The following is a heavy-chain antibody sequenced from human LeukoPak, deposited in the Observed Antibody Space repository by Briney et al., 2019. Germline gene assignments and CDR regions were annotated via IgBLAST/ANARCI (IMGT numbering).Heavy chain of an antibody. CDR3: AKGQGYYDSSGYYEDY. CDR1: GFTFSSYG. J-gene: IGHJ4*02. V-gene: IGHV3-30*02. Sequence: QSGGSLSLSCAASGFTFSSYGMHWVRQAPGKGLEWVAFIRYDGSNKYYADSVKGRFTISRDNSKNTLYLQMNSLRAEDTAVYYCAKGQGYYDSSGYYEDYWGQGTLVTVSS. D-gene: IGHD3-22*01. CDR2: IRYDGSNK.